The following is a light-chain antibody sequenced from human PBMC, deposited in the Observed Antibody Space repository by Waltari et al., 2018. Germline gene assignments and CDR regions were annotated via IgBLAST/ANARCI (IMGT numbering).Light chain of an antibody. Sequence: ELVMTQSPAPLSLAPEESAPLSCRASQSVRSTFAWFQQKPGQPPRLLIYGTSTRATGIPARFSGSGSGTEFSLTISSLQPEDFATYYCQQYDYWPWTFGQGTRVEAK. CDR3: QQYDYWPWT. V-gene: IGKV3-15*01. CDR2: GTS. J-gene: IGKJ1*01. CDR1: QSVRST.